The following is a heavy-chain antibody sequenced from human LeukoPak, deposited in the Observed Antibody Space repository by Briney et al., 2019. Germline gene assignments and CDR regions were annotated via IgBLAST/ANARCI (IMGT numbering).Heavy chain of an antibody. CDR3: ARLRSVTAIPFSRYYYYMDV. CDR2: IYYSGGT. D-gene: IGHD2-21*02. CDR1: GGSLSSYY. Sequence: NPSETLSLTCTVSGGSLSSYYWSWIRQPPGKGLEWIGYIYYSGGTNYNPSLKSRVPISVDTSKNQFSLKLSSVTAADTAVYYCARLRSVTAIPFSRYYYYMDVWGKGTTVTVSS. V-gene: IGHV4-59*01. J-gene: IGHJ6*03.